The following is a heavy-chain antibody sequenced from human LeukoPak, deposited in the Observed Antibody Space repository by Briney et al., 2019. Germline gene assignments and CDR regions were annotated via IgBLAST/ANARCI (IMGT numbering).Heavy chain of an antibody. D-gene: IGHD1-26*01. CDR3: ARDRQVGAYYYYMDV. Sequence: GGSLRLSCAASGFTFSSYSMNWVRQAPGKGLEWVSSISSSSSYINYADSVRGRFTISRDNAKNSLFLQMDSLRAEDTAVYYCARDRQVGAYYYYMDVWGKGTTVTISS. V-gene: IGHV3-21*01. CDR1: GFTFSSYS. CDR2: ISSSSSYI. J-gene: IGHJ6*03.